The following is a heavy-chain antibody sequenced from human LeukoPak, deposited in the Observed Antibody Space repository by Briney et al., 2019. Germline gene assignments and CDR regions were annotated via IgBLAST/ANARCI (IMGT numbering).Heavy chain of an antibody. V-gene: IGHV3-30*04. CDR1: GFTFGSYA. D-gene: IGHD4-11*01. CDR3: ARGQHRVTYSDDAFDI. CDR2: ISYDGSNK. J-gene: IGHJ3*02. Sequence: TGGSLRLSCAASGFTFGSYAMHWVRQAPGKGLEWVAVISYDGSNKYYADSVKGRFTISRDNSKNTLYLQMSSLRAEDTAVYYCARGQHRVTYSDDAFDIWGQGTMVTVSS.